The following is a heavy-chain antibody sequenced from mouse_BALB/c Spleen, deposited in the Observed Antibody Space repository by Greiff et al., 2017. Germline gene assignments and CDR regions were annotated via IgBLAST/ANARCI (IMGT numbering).Heavy chain of an antibody. Sequence: EVQLQQSGPSLVKPSQTLSLTCSVTGDSITSGYWNWIRKFPGNKLEYMGYISYSGSTYYNPSLKSRISITRDTSKNQYYLQLNSVTTEDTATYYCARLRGSSPYSFDYWGQGTTLTVSS. D-gene: IGHD1-1*01. CDR1: GDSITSGY. J-gene: IGHJ2*01. V-gene: IGHV3-8*02. CDR2: ISYSGST. CDR3: ARLRGSSPYSFDY.